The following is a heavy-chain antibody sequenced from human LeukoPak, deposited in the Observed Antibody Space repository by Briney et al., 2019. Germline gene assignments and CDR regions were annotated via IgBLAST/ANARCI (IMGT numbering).Heavy chain of an antibody. CDR1: GFTVSSYA. Sequence: PGRSLRLSCAASGFTVSSYAMSWVRQDPGKGREWVSAISGSGGSTYYADSVKGRFTISRDNSKNTLYLQMNSLRAEDTAVYYCAKVGMATTGVDYWGQGTLVTVSS. D-gene: IGHD5-24*01. CDR3: AKVGMATTGVDY. V-gene: IGHV3-23*01. CDR2: ISGSGGST. J-gene: IGHJ4*02.